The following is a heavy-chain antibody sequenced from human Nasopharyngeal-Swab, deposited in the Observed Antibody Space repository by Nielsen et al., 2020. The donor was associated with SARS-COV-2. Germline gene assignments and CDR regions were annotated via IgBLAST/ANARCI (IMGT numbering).Heavy chain of an antibody. CDR2: IDTDGAIT. V-gene: IGHV3-74*01. Sequence: GESLKISCAASGFSFRTYWMHWVRQSPGKGLLWVSRIDTDGAITNYADSVKGRFTISRDNAKNTLYLQMNSLRADDTAVYYCARDVGGRDNYWGQGDLVTVSS. CDR3: ARDVGGRDNY. D-gene: IGHD2-15*01. CDR1: GFSFRTYW. J-gene: IGHJ4*02.